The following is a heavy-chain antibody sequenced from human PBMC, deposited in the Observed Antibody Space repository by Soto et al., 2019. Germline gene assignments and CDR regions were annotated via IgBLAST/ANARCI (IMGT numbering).Heavy chain of an antibody. CDR1: GYTFTSYG. D-gene: IGHD4-17*01. CDR2: ISAYNGNT. V-gene: IGHV1-18*01. Sequence: ASVKVSCKASGYTFTSYGISWVRQAPGQGLEWMGWISAYNGNTNYAQKLQGRVTMTTDTSTSTAYMELRSLRSDDTAVYYCARDYGDYLYGWLDPWGQGTLVTVSS. J-gene: IGHJ5*02. CDR3: ARDYGDYLYGWLDP.